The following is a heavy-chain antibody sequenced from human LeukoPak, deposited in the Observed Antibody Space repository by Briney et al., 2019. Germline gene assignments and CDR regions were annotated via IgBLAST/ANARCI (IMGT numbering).Heavy chain of an antibody. V-gene: IGHV4-61*02. Sequence: SETLSLTCTVSGDSISSGDYYWSWIRQPAGKGLEWIGRISSSGSTNYNPSLKSRVTISVDTSKNQFSLKLSSVTAADTAVYFCARTSCYDFWSGYCPLFDYWGQGTLVTVSS. CDR1: GDSISSGDYY. J-gene: IGHJ4*02. CDR2: ISSSGST. D-gene: IGHD3-3*01. CDR3: ARTSCYDFWSGYCPLFDY.